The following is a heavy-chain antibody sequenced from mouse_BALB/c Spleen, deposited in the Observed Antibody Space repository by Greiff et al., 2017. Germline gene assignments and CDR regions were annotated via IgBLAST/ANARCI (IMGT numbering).Heavy chain of an antibody. CDR1: GYSFTSGYS. D-gene: IGHD2-13*01. J-gene: IGHJ2*01. CDR2: IHYSGST. CDR3: ARDCDKSFDY. V-gene: IGHV3-1*02. Sequence: EVQVVESGPDLVKPSQSLSLSCTVTGYSFTSGYSWYWIRQFPGNKLEWMGYIHYSGSTNYNPSLKSRISVTRDTSKNQFFLQLNSVTTEDTATYYCARDCDKSFDYWGQGTTLTVSS.